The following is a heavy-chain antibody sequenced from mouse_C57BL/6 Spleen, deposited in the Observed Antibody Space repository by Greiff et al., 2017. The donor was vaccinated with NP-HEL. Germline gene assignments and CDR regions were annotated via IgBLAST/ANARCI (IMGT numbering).Heavy chain of an antibody. D-gene: IGHD1-1*01. V-gene: IGHV1-61*01. CDR2: IYPSDSET. J-gene: IGHJ2*01. CDR1: GYTFTSYW. CDR3: ARSLYYYGSDY. Sequence: QVQLKQPGAELVRPGSSVKLSCKASGYTFTSYWMDWVKQRPGQGLEWIGNIYPSDSETHYNQKFKDKATLTVDKSSSTAYMQLSSLTSEDSAVYYCARSLYYYGSDYWGQGTTLTVSS.